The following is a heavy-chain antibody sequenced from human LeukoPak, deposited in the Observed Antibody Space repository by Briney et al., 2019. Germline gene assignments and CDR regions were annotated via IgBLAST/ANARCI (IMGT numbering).Heavy chain of an antibody. CDR2: ISYDGSNK. D-gene: IGHD3-3*01. CDR1: GFTFSSYA. Sequence: PGGSLRLSCAAFGFTFSSYAMHWVRQAPGKGLEWVAVISYDGSNKYYADSVKGRFTISRDNSKNTLYLQMNSLRAEDTAVYYCARGLRFLEWLSPFDYWGQGTLVTVSS. V-gene: IGHV3-30-3*01. CDR3: ARGLRFLEWLSPFDY. J-gene: IGHJ4*02.